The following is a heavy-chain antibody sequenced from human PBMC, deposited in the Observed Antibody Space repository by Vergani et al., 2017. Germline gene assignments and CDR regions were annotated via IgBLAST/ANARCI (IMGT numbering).Heavy chain of an antibody. CDR3: AGDNTPSSSWAPDAFDM. CDR2: IWYDGSKK. J-gene: IGHJ3*02. V-gene: IGHV3-33*01. Sequence: QVQLVESGGGVVQPGRSLRLSCAASGFTFSSYGMHWVRQAPGKGLEWVAVIWYDGSKKYYADSVKGRFTISRDNSKNTLYLQMNSLRAEDAAVYYCAGDNTPSSSWAPDAFDMWEEGRVVTVSS. D-gene: IGHD6-13*01. CDR1: GFTFSSYG.